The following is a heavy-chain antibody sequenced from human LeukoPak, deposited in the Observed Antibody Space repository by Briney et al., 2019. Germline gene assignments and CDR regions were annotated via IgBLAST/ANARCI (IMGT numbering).Heavy chain of an antibody. D-gene: IGHD3-10*01. V-gene: IGHV4-39*01. CDR1: GDSISTSNSY. CDR2: IYYSGNT. Sequence: SETLSLTCTVSGDSISTSNSYWGWIRQPPGKGLEWIGSIYYSGNTYYNASLKSRVTISVDTSKNQFSLNLRSVNAADTAVYFCARQPKSCTPGVFITGKACWFDSWGQGTLVTVSS. J-gene: IGHJ5*01. CDR3: ARQPKSCTPGVFITGKACWFDS.